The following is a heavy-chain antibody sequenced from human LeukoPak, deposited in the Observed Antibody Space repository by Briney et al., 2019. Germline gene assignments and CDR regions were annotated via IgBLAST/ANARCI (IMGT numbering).Heavy chain of an antibody. Sequence: SETLSLTCAVYGGPFSGYYWSWIRQPPGKGLEWIGEINHSGSTNYNPSLKSRVTISVDTSKNQFSLKLSSVTAADTAVYYCARHYCSSTSCYRGWFDPWGQGTLVTVSS. V-gene: IGHV4-34*01. D-gene: IGHD2-2*01. J-gene: IGHJ5*02. CDR1: GGPFSGYY. CDR2: INHSGST. CDR3: ARHYCSSTSCYRGWFDP.